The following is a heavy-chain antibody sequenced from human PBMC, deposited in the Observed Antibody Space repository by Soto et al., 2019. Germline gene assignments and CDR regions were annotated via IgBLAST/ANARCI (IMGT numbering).Heavy chain of an antibody. D-gene: IGHD3-22*01. CDR1: GYTFTSYY. CDR2: INPSGGST. V-gene: IGHV1-46*01. J-gene: IGHJ4*02. Sequence: ASVKVSCKASGYTFTSYYMHWVRQAPGQGLEWMGIINPSGGSTSYAQKFQGRVTMTRDTSTSTVYMELSSLRSGDTAVYYCARGDGNYYDSSGYYYNFDYWGQGTLVTVSS. CDR3: ARGDGNYYDSSGYYYNFDY.